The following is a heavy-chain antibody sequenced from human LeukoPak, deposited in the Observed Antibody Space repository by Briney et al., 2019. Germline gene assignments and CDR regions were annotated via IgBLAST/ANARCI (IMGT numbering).Heavy chain of an antibody. D-gene: IGHD6-6*01. CDR3: ARMGSIAADY. Sequence: PGGSLRLSCAASGFTFSSYNMNWVRQAPGKGLEWVSYISSSGSTIYYADSVKGRFTISRDNAKNSLYLQMNSLRAEDTAVYYCARMGSIAADYWGQGTLVTVSS. V-gene: IGHV3-48*04. CDR1: GFTFSSYN. CDR2: ISSSGSTI. J-gene: IGHJ4*02.